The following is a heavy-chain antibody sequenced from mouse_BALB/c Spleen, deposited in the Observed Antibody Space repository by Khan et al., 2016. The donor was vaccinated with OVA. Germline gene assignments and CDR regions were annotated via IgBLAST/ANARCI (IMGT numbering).Heavy chain of an antibody. CDR1: GFTFSNYG. Sequence: EVELVESGGDLVKPGGSLKLSCAASGFTFSNYGMSWVRQTPDKRLEWVATISSGGDYTYYPDSVKGRFTIFRDNAKNTMYLQMDSTESEDTAMYHCASHVTESIAYWGQGTLVTVSA. J-gene: IGHJ3*01. D-gene: IGHD2-1*01. CDR3: ASHVTESIAY. CDR2: ISSGGDYT. V-gene: IGHV5-6*01.